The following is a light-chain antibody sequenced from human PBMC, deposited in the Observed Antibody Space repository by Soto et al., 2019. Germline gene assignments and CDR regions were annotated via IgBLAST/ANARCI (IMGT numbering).Light chain of an antibody. Sequence: IVWPQTTATLSISPGERATLSCRASQSVSSYLACYQQKPGQAPRLLIYDASNRATGIPARFSGSGSGTDFTLTISNLEPEDFAVYYCQQRSNFGQGTRLEI. J-gene: IGKJ5*01. V-gene: IGKV3-11*01. CDR1: QSVSSY. CDR2: DAS. CDR3: QQRSN.